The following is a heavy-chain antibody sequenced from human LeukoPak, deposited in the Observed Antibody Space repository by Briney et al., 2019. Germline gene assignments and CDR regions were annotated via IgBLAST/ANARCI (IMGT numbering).Heavy chain of an antibody. Sequence: PGGXLRLSCAASGFTFSSYSMNWVRQAPGKGLEGVSSISSSSSYIYYADSVKGRFTISRDNAKKSLYLQMNSLRAEDTAVYYCARLRGYSYGYHYYYYYMDVWGKGTPVTVSS. CDR3: ARLRGYSYGYHYYYYYMDV. CDR1: GFTFSSYS. V-gene: IGHV3-21*01. D-gene: IGHD5-18*01. J-gene: IGHJ6*03. CDR2: ISSSSSYI.